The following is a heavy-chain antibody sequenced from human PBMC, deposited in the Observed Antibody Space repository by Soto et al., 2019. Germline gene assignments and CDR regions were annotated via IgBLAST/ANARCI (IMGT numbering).Heavy chain of an antibody. D-gene: IGHD5-12*01. CDR2: VWYDGGNK. V-gene: IGHV3-33*01. J-gene: IGHJ6*02. CDR1: GFTFRNCG. CDR3: VRAAGYSGNDYVYYYGMDV. Sequence: VQLVESGGGVVQPGRSLRLSCAASGFTFRNCGMHWVRQAPAKGLEWVALVWYDGGNKNYVDSVKGRFTISRDNSKNTLYLQMNSLRDEDTAVYYCVRAAGYSGNDYVYYYGMDVWGQGTTVTVSS.